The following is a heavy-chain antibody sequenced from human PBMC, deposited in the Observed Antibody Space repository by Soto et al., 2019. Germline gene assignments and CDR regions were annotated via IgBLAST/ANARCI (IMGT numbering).Heavy chain of an antibody. CDR3: ARAVGPFDY. D-gene: IGHD1-26*01. CDR1: GFTFSTYG. Sequence: QVQLVESGGGVVQPGRSLRLSCAASGFTFSTYGMHWVRQAPGMGLEWVAVIWYDGSHKDYADSVKGRFTISRDNSKNTLYLQMNSRRVEDTALYYCARAVGPFDYWGQGTLVTVSS. CDR2: IWYDGSHK. V-gene: IGHV3-33*01. J-gene: IGHJ4*02.